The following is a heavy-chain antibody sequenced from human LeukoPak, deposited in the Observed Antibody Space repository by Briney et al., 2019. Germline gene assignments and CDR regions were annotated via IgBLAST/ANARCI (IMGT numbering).Heavy chain of an antibody. CDR1: GYTFTSYY. Sequence: ASVKVSCKASGYTFTSYYIHWVRQAPGQRLEWMAIINPSGGSTSHAQKFQGRVTMTRDTSTSTVYMGLSSLRSEATAVYYCARGQGGPDYDFWSGYFDYWGQGTLVTVSS. CDR3: ARGQGGPDYDFWSGYFDY. D-gene: IGHD3-3*01. J-gene: IGHJ4*02. V-gene: IGHV1-46*01. CDR2: INPSGGST.